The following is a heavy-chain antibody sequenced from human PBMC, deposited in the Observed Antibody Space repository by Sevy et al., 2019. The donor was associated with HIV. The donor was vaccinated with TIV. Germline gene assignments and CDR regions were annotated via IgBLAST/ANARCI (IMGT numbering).Heavy chain of an antibody. CDR1: AFTFSSYW. CDR3: ARDCSSSTCLWGLDV. Sequence: GGSLRLSCGGSAFTFSSYWMSWVRQAPGKGLEWVANIKKDGSERYYVDSVKGRFTISRDNAKKSLYLQMNSLRTEDTAVYYCARDCSSSTCLWGLDVWGQGTTVTVSS. CDR2: IKKDGSER. V-gene: IGHV3-7*03. D-gene: IGHD2-2*01. J-gene: IGHJ6*02.